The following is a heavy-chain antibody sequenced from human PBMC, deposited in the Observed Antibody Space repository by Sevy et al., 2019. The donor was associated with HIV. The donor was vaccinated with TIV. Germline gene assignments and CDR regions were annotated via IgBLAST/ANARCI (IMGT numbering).Heavy chain of an antibody. CDR2: INTYNSNT. D-gene: IGHD2-15*01. CDR1: GYTFSTYG. CDR3: ARAYCSGGSCYSLAY. Sequence: ASVKVSCKTSGYTFSTYGISWVRQAPGQGLEWMGWINTYNSNTISAQKLQGRVIMTADTSTSTAYMVLRSLRSDDTAIYYCARAYCSGGSCYSLAYWGQGTLVTVSS. J-gene: IGHJ4*02. V-gene: IGHV1-18*01.